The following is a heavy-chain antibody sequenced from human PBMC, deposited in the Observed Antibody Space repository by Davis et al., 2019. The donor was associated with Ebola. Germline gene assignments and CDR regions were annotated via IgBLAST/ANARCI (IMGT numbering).Heavy chain of an antibody. D-gene: IGHD2-2*01. CDR3: AREIGVAVPGVMKDAFDI. V-gene: IGHV1-18*01. J-gene: IGHJ3*02. CDR1: GYSFSHYS. CDR2: ISTYNGNT. Sequence: ASVKVSCKASGYSFSHYSFSWVRQAPGQGPEWMGWISTYNGNTNYAPKFQGRVNMTTDTPTSTAYMELRSLRSDDTAVYYCAREIGVAVPGVMKDAFDIWGQGTVVTVSS.